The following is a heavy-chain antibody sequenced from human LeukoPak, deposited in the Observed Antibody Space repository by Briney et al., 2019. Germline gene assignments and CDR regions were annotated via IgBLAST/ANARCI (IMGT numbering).Heavy chain of an antibody. CDR1: GGSVSSGTYY. CDR3: AREPPYTVTSGYYYGMDV. D-gene: IGHD4-17*01. V-gene: IGHV4-61*01. Sequence: SETLSLTCTVSGGSVSSGTYYWSWIRQPPGKGLEWIGYIYYSGNTNYNPSLKSRVTISVDTSKNQLSLKLSSVTSADTAVYYCAREPPYTVTSGYYYGMDVWGQGTTVTVSS. J-gene: IGHJ6*02. CDR2: IYYSGNT.